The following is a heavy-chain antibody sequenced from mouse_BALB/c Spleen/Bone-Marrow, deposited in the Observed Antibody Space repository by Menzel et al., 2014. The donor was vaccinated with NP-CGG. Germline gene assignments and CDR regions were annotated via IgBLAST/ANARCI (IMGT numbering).Heavy chain of an antibody. V-gene: IGHV7-3*02. D-gene: IGHD1-1*01. J-gene: IGHJ2*01. CDR3: ARDMGLLRFDY. Sequence: EVKLVESGGGLAQPGGSLRLSCATSGFTFSDYYMSWVRQPPGKALEWLGFIRNKANGYTTEYSASVKGRFTISRDNSQSILYLQMNTLRAEDSATYYCARDMGLLRFDYWGQGTTLTVSS. CDR1: GFTFSDYY. CDR2: IRNKANGYTT.